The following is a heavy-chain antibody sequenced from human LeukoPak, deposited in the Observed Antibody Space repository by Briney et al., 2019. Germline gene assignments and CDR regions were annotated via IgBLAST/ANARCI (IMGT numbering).Heavy chain of an antibody. V-gene: IGHV4-4*07. J-gene: IGHJ3*02. D-gene: IGHD6-13*01. Sequence: SETLSLTCTVSGGSISGYYWTWIRQPDGKGLEWIGRIYTSGSTNYNPSLKSRVTISVDTSKSQFSLKLSSVTAADTAVYYCARGRYSSSWYTGNAFDIWGQGTMVTVSS. CDR1: GGSISGYY. CDR3: ARGRYSSSWYTGNAFDI. CDR2: IYTSGST.